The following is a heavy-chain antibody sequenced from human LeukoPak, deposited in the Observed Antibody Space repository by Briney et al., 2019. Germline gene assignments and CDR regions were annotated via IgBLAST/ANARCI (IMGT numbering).Heavy chain of an antibody. Sequence: PGGSLRLSCAASGFTFSDYYMSWIRQAPGKGLEWVSYISGSGSTIYYADSVKGRFTISRDNAKNSLYLQMNSLRAEDTAVYYCARDLDYGVYADYWGQGTLVTVSP. J-gene: IGHJ4*02. CDR2: ISGSGSTI. D-gene: IGHD4-17*01. V-gene: IGHV3-11*01. CDR1: GFTFSDYY. CDR3: ARDLDYGVYADY.